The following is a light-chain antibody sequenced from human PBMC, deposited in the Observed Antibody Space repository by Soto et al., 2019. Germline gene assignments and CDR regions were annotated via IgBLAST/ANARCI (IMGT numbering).Light chain of an antibody. Sequence: DVVMTQFPLSASNTIGRPPSISCRSRQRREHSDGNTYLNWFHQKTGQPPQLXXYEVANRFSGVPDRFSGSGSGTDLTLKISRVEAEDVGVYYCMQSIQLPPITFGQGTRLEIK. CDR2: EVA. V-gene: IGKV2D-29*01. J-gene: IGKJ5*01. CDR1: QRREHSDGNTY. CDR3: MQSIQLPPIT.